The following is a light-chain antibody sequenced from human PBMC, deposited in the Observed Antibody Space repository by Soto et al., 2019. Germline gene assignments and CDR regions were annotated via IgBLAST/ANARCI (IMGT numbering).Light chain of an antibody. Sequence: EIVLTQSPGTLSLSPGERATLSCRASQSVSSSYLAWYQQKPGQAPRLLIYGASSRATGIPDRFSGSGSGTAFTLTISRLEPEDFAVYYCHQYCSSPWTFGQGTKVEIK. CDR1: QSVSSSY. J-gene: IGKJ1*01. V-gene: IGKV3-20*01. CDR2: GAS. CDR3: HQYCSSPWT.